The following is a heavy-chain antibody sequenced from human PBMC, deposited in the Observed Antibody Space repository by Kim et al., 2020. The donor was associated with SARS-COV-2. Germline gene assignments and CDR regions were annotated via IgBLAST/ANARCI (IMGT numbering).Heavy chain of an antibody. J-gene: IGHJ5*02. CDR3: ARRISFSAAGGNWFDP. Sequence: SETLSLTCAVYGGSFSGYYWSWIRQPPGKGLEWIGEINHSGSTNYNPSLKSRVTISVDTSKNQFSLKLSSVTAADTAVYYCARRISFSAAGGNWFDPWGQGTLVTVSS. CDR1: GGSFSGYY. D-gene: IGHD6-13*01. CDR2: INHSGST. V-gene: IGHV4-34*01.